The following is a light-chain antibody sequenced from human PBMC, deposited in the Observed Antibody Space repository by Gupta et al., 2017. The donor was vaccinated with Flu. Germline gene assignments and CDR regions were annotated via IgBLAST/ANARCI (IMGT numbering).Light chain of an antibody. Sequence: GDTVTITCRASQDISNYLAWYQQKPGKAPQLLIYTASTLLSGVPSRFSGSGSGTDFTLTISSLQPEDVATYFCQEFNGAPRTFGQGTKVEVK. J-gene: IGKJ1*01. CDR1: QDISNY. V-gene: IGKV1-27*01. CDR2: TAS. CDR3: QEFNGAPRT.